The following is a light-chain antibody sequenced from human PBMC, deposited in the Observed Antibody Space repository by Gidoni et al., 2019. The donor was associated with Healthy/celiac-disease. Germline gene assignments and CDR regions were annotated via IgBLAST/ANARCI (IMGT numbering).Light chain of an antibody. Sequence: DITMTQSPSSLSASVGDRVTITCRASQSISSYLIWYQQKPGKAPKFLIYAASSWQSGVPSRFSGSGAGTDVTLTISSLQPEDFATYYCQQSYSTPRITFGPGTKVDIK. J-gene: IGKJ3*01. CDR2: AAS. CDR3: QQSYSTPRIT. V-gene: IGKV1-39*01. CDR1: QSISSY.